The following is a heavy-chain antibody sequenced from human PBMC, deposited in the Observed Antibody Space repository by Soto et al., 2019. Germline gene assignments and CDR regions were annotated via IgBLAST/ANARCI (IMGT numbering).Heavy chain of an antibody. CDR1: GGTFSSYA. D-gene: IGHD4-17*01. Sequence: QVQLVQSGAEVKKPGSSVKVSCKASGGTFSSYAISWVRQAPGQGLEWMGGIIPIVGTVNYAQKIQGRVTITADESTSTAYLELSSLRSEDTAVYYWARYSFLADYGGNPRPPGYYYYGMDVWGQGTTVTVSS. V-gene: IGHV1-69*12. J-gene: IGHJ6*02. CDR2: IIPIVGTV. CDR3: ARYSFLADYGGNPRPPGYYYYGMDV.